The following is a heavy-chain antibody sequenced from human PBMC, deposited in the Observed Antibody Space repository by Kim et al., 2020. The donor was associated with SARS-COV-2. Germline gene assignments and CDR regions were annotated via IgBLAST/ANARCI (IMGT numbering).Heavy chain of an antibody. V-gene: IGHV4-59*01. CDR3: ARVAAGTFDY. CDR2: IYYSGST. CDR1: GGSISSYY. D-gene: IGHD6-13*01. J-gene: IGHJ4*02. Sequence: SETLSLTCTVSGGSISSYYWSWIRQPPGKGLEWIGYIYYSGSTNYNPSLKSRVTISVDTSKNQFSLKLSSVTAADTAVYYCARVAAGTFDYWGQGTLVTVSS.